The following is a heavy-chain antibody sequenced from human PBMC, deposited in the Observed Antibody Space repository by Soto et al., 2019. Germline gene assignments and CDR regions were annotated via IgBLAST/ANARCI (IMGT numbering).Heavy chain of an antibody. V-gene: IGHV3-23*01. CDR1: GFTFSSYA. CDR3: AKEGGHCGGDCHPYYYYGMDV. D-gene: IGHD2-21*02. Sequence: EVQLLESGGGLVRPGGSLRLSCAASGFTFSSYAMSWVRQAPGKGLEWVSALSGSGGSTKYADSVRGRFTISRDHSKSTLYLQMNGLRGEDTAVYYCAKEGGHCGGDCHPYYYYGMDVWGQGTTVTVSS. CDR2: LSGSGGST. J-gene: IGHJ6*02.